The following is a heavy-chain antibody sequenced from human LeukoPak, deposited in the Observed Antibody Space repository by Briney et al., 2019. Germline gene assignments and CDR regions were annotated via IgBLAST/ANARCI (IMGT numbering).Heavy chain of an antibody. V-gene: IGHV1-69*13. Sequence: SVKVSCKASGGTFSSYAISWVRQAPGQGLEWMGGIIPIFGTANYAQKFQGRVTITADESTSTAYMELSSLRSEDTAVYYCARDLRKRTPVPPSGSDPWAQGPLVPV. D-gene: IGHD4-17*01. CDR1: GGTFSSYA. CDR3: ARDLRKRTPVPPSGSDP. CDR2: IIPIFGTA. J-gene: IGHJ5*02.